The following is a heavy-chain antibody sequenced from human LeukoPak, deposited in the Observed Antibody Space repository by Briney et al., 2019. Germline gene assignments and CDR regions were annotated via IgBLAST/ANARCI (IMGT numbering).Heavy chain of an antibody. D-gene: IGHD2-2*01. CDR2: IYYSGST. J-gene: IGHJ5*02. CDR1: GGSISSSSYY. CDR3: ARNESVVVAGRPKYNWFDP. Sequence: SETLSLTCTVSGGSISSSSYYWGWIRQAPGRGLEWIGSIYYSGSTYYNPSLKSRVTISVDTSKNQFSLKLSSVTAADTALYYCARNESVVVAGRPKYNWFDPWGQGTLVTVSS. V-gene: IGHV4-39*01.